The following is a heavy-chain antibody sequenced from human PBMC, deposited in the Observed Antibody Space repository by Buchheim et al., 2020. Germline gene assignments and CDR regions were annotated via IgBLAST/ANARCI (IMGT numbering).Heavy chain of an antibody. Sequence: QEQLVESGGGVVQPGRSLRLSCAASGFTFSSYDTHWVRQAPGKGLEWVAVISFDGSNQYYVDSVKGRFTISRDNSENSLYLQMNSLRREDTAMYYCATKRGYSYGDDAFDVWGQGT. CDR2: ISFDGSNQ. D-gene: IGHD5-18*01. J-gene: IGHJ3*01. CDR3: ATKRGYSYGDDAFDV. CDR1: GFTFSSYD. V-gene: IGHV3-30*03.